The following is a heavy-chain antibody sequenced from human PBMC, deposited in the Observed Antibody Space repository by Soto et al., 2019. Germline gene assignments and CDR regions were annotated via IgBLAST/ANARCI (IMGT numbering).Heavy chain of an antibody. Sequence: SETLSLTCAVYGGSFSGYYWSWIRQPPGKGLEWIGEINHSGSTNYNPSLKSRVTISIDTSKNQFSLKLSSVTAADTAVYYCARGPITTNPRFDPWGQGTLVTVS. V-gene: IGHV4-34*01. CDR3: ARGPITTNPRFDP. D-gene: IGHD3-10*01. CDR1: GGSFSGYY. CDR2: INHSGST. J-gene: IGHJ5*02.